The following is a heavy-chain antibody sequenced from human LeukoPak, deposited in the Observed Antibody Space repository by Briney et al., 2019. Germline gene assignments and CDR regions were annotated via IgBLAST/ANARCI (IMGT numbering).Heavy chain of an antibody. CDR3: ARDYEGDVLRSELWFDP. D-gene: IGHD3-3*01. CDR1: GYTFTSYG. Sequence: ASVKVSCKASGYTFTSYGISWVRQAPGQGLEWMGWISAYNGNTNYAQKLQGRVTMTTDTSASTAYMELSSLRSEDTAVYYCARDYEGDVLRSELWFDPWGQGTLVTVSS. J-gene: IGHJ5*02. CDR2: ISAYNGNT. V-gene: IGHV1-18*01.